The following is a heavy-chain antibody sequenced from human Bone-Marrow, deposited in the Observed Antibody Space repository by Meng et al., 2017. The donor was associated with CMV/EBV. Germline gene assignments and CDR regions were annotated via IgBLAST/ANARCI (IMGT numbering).Heavy chain of an antibody. Sequence: ASVKVSCKASGYTFTSYYVHWVRQAPGQGLEWMGIIHSSDGSTSYAPKFQGTITMTRDTSTSTVHMVLSSLRSEDTAVYYCARDENYCTNAICPPADYWGQGTLVTVSS. CDR1: GYTFTSYY. CDR2: IHSSDGST. D-gene: IGHD2-8*01. CDR3: ARDENYCTNAICPPADY. V-gene: IGHV1-46*01. J-gene: IGHJ4*02.